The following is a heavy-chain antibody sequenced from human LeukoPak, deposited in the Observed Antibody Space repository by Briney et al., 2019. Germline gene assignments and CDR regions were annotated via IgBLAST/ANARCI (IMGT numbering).Heavy chain of an antibody. CDR2: ISSSSSYI. D-gene: IGHD2-2*01. CDR1: GFTFSSYS. V-gene: IGHV3-21*06. CDR3: ARSADCTRTSCYAMDV. J-gene: IGHJ6*04. Sequence: GGSLRLSCAASGFTFSSYSMNWVRQAPGKGLEWVSSISSSSSYIYYADSVKGRFTISRDNAKNSLYLQMNSLRAEDTAVYYCARSADCTRTSCYAMDVWGKGTTVIVSS.